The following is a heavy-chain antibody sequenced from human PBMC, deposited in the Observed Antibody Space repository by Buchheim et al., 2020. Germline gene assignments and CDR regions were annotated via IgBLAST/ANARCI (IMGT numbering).Heavy chain of an antibody. CDR1: GYSFTSHW. Sequence: EVQLVQSGAEVKKPGESLKISCKSSGYSFTSHWIGWVRQMPGKGLEWMGIIYPGDSATRYSPSFQGQVTIPSDKPIRPAYRQWSRLKASDTAMYFCARWAVSTVMVVFDYWGQGTL. D-gene: IGHD5-18*01. CDR2: IYPGDSAT. J-gene: IGHJ4*02. V-gene: IGHV5-51*01. CDR3: ARWAVSTVMVVFDY.